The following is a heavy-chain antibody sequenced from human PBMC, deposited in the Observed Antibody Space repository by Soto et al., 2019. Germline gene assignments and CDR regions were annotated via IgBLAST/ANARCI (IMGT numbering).Heavy chain of an antibody. V-gene: IGHV4-4*02. CDR2: IYHSGST. CDR3: ARHVLLWFGELFHNWFDP. D-gene: IGHD3-10*01. Sequence: QVQLQESGPGLVKPSGTLSLTCAVSGGSISSSNLWSWVRQPPGKGLEWMGEIYHSGSTNYNPSLKSRVTISVDKSKNQFSLKLSSVTAADTAVYYCARHVLLWFGELFHNWFDPWGQGTLVTVSS. J-gene: IGHJ5*02. CDR1: GGSISSSNL.